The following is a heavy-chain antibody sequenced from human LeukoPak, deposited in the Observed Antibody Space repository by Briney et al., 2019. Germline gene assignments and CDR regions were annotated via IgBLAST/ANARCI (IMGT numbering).Heavy chain of an antibody. V-gene: IGHV3-23*01. D-gene: IGHD3-10*01. CDR3: AKAAGPTRSYYYMDV. Sequence: PGGSLRLSCAASGFTFSNYAMSWVRQAPGKGLEWVSAISGSGGNTYYADSVKGRFTISGDNSKNTLFLQMNSLRAEDTAVYYCAKAAGPTRSYYYMDVWGKGTTVTVSS. CDR2: ISGSGGNT. CDR1: GFTFSNYA. J-gene: IGHJ6*03.